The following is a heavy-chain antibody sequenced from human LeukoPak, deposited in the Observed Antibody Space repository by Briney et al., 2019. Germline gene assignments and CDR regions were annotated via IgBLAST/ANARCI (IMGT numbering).Heavy chain of an antibody. Sequence: PGGSLRLSCAASGFTFDDYGVSWVRQAPGKGLEWVSGINWNGGSTGYADSVKGRFTISRDNAKNSLYLQMNSLRAEDTALYYCASLSTGSSSPAHGYWGQGTLVTVSS. CDR3: ASLSTGSSSPAHGY. D-gene: IGHD6-13*01. J-gene: IGHJ4*02. CDR2: INWNGGST. V-gene: IGHV3-20*04. CDR1: GFTFDDYG.